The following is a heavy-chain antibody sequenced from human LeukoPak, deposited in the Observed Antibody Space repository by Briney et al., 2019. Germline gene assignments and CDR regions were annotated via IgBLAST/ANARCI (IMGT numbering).Heavy chain of an antibody. CDR1: GHTLTSFG. CDR2: ISAYNGDT. CDR3: ARDSVAMSTIRDFGY. J-gene: IGHJ4*02. Sequence: ASVKVSCKTSGHTLTSFGFSWVRHAPGQGREWMEWISAYNGDTRYPQKLQGRVTMTTDTSTGTVYMELRSLRSDDTAVYYCARDSVAMSTIRDFGYWGQGTLVTVSS. V-gene: IGHV1-18*01. D-gene: IGHD5-24*01.